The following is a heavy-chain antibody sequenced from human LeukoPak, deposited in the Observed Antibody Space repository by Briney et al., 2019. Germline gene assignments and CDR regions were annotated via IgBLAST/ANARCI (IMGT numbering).Heavy chain of an antibody. V-gene: IGHV3-7*01. D-gene: IGHD1-26*01. J-gene: IGHJ6*03. CDR3: ARDRGIYYYYMDV. CDR2: IKQDGSEK. CDR1: GFTFSSYW. Sequence: GGSLRLSCAASGFTFSSYWMSWVCHAPGKGLEWVANIKQDGSEKYYVDSVKGRFTISRDNAKNSLYLQMNSLRAEDTAVYYCARDRGIYYYYMDVWGKGTTVTVSS.